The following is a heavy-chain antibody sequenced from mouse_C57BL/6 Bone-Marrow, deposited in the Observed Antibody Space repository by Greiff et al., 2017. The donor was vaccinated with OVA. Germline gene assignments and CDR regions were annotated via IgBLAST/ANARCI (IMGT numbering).Heavy chain of an antibody. CDR2: FTMYSDAT. CDR1: YFAFMASA. CDR3: ARDGYYAMGY. Sequence: KQSGAELVRPGSSVKLSCKASYFAFMASAMHWVKQSPGHGLEWIGSFTMYSDATEYSENFKGKATLTANTSSSTAYMELSSLTSEYSAVDYCARDGYYAMGYRGQGTSVTVSS. J-gene: IGHJ4*01. V-gene: IGHV1-49*01. D-gene: IGHD1-2*01.